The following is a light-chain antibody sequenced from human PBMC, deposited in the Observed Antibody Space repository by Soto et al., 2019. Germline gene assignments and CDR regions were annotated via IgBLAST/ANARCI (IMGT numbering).Light chain of an antibody. V-gene: IGKV1-13*02. Sequence: GDRVTITCRASQDIRGALAWYQQKLGKAPKILIYDVSTLESGVPSRFSGSSSGTDFTLTISSLQPVDFSTYYCQQFNSYPIPFGQGTRLAIK. CDR3: QQFNSYPIP. J-gene: IGKJ5*01. CDR1: QDIRGA. CDR2: DVS.